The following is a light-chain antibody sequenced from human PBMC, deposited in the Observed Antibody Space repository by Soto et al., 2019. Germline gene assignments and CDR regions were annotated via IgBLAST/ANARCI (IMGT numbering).Light chain of an antibody. Sequence: QAVVTQPPSASGTPGQRVTISCSGSSSNIGSNTVHWYHQLPGTAPKLLMYNNNQRPSGVPDRFSGSKSGTSASLAISGLQSEDEADYYCAACDDSLNGPVFGGGTKLTVL. CDR3: AACDDSLNGPV. CDR2: NNN. V-gene: IGLV1-44*01. CDR1: SSNIGSNT. J-gene: IGLJ2*01.